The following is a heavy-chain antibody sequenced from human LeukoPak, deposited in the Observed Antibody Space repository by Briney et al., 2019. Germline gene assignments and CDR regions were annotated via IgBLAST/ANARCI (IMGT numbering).Heavy chain of an antibody. J-gene: IGHJ4*02. Sequence: GGSLRLYCAASGFTFRNYYMIWIRQAPGKGLEWLSYISSNGNTVYYADSVRGRFTVSRDNVKNSLFVEMNSLRVEDTAVYYCARDGYNYFDFWGQGTLVTVSS. CDR2: ISSNGNTV. V-gene: IGHV3-11*01. CDR3: ARDGYNYFDF. D-gene: IGHD1-1*01. CDR1: GFTFRNYY.